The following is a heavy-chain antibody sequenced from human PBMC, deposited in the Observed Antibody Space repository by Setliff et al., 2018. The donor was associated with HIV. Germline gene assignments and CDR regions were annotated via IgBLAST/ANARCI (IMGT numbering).Heavy chain of an antibody. CDR2: IFRSGTT. CDR1: GGSFGDYH. D-gene: IGHD3-10*01. V-gene: IGHV4-4*07. Sequence: SETLSLTCTISGGSFGDYHWSWIRQPAGRGLEWIGSIFRSGTTDYKFSLKSRVTISIDTSRNQFSLRLTSVTAEDTAVYYCARDRHYSGLGSYGPWGPGTLVTVSA. CDR3: ARDRHYSGLGSYGP. J-gene: IGHJ5*02.